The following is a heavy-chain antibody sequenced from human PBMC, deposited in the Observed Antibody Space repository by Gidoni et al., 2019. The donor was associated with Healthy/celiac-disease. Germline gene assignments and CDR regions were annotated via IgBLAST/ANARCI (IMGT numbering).Heavy chain of an antibody. CDR3: ARVEEGFWSGYAN. J-gene: IGHJ4*02. CDR1: GFTFSSYS. V-gene: IGHV3-21*01. CDR2: ISSSSSYI. D-gene: IGHD3-3*01. Sequence: EVQLVESGGGLVKPGGSLRLSCAASGFTFSSYSMNWVRQAPGKGLEWVSSISSSSSYIYYADSVKGRFTISRDNAKNSLYLQMNSLRAEDTAVYYCARVEEGFWSGYANWGQGTLVTVSS.